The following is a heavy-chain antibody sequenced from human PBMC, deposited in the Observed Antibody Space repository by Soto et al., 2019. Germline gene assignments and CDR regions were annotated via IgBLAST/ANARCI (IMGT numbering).Heavy chain of an antibody. V-gene: IGHV4-38-2*01. CDR3: VRVAGSASWYETDY. J-gene: IGHJ4*02. CDR1: GYSISSGYY. D-gene: IGHD6-13*01. Sequence: PXETLSLTCSVAGYSISSGYYWGWIRQPPVKGLEWLGTTYYGASSYYNPSLRSRITILLDASTNQLSLKLSSVTAADTAVYFCVRVAGSASWYETDYWGQGILVTVSS. CDR2: TYYGASS.